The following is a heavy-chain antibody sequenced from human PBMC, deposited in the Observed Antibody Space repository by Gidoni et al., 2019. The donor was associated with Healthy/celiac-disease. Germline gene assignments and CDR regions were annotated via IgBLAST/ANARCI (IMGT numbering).Heavy chain of an antibody. J-gene: IGHJ5*02. V-gene: IGHV4-39*07. Sequence: QLQLQESGPGLVKPSETLSLTRTVSGRPISSSSYYWGWIRQPPGKGLEWIGSIYYSGSTYYHPSLKSRVTISVDTSKNQFSLKLSSVTAADTAVYYCARDPVGALNWFDLWGQGTLVTVSS. D-gene: IGHD1-26*01. CDR3: ARDPVGALNWFDL. CDR1: GRPISSSSYY. CDR2: IYYSGST.